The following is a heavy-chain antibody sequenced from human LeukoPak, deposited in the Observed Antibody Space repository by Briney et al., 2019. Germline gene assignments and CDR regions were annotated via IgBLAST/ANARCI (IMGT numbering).Heavy chain of an antibody. CDR3: AKDAGNYYYYMDV. CDR1: GGAFSSYA. CDR2: IIPIFGTA. V-gene: IGHV1-69*05. J-gene: IGHJ6*03. Sequence: SVKVSCKASGGAFSSYAISWVRQAPGQGLEWMGGIIPIFGTANYAQKFQGRVTITTDESTSTAYMELSSLRSEDTAVYYCAKDAGNYYYYMDVWGKGTTVTVSS.